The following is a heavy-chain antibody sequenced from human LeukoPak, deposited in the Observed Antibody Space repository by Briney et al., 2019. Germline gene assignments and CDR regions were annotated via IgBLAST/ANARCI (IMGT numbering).Heavy chain of an antibody. CDR3: ARTPVLYSSSWYARFYYMDV. V-gene: IGHV4-4*07. CDR1: GGSISSYY. J-gene: IGHJ6*03. Sequence: SSETLSLTCTVSGGSISSYYWSWIRQPAGKGLEWIGRIHTSGSTNYSPSLKSRVTMSVDTSKNQFSLKLSSVTAADTAVYYCARTPVLYSSSWYARFYYMDVWGKGTTVTISS. CDR2: IHTSGST. D-gene: IGHD6-13*01.